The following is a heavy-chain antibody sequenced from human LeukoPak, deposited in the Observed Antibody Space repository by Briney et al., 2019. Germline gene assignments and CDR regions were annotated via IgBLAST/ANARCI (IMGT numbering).Heavy chain of an antibody. V-gene: IGHV3-72*01. CDR3: ARVDSGFCFDY. D-gene: IGHD3-22*01. Sequence: GGSLRLSCVASGFTFSDHYMDWVRQAPGKGLEWVGRTRKKAQSYTTEYAASVKGRFTISRDDSKNSLYLQMNSLETEDTAEYYCARVDSGFCFDYWGQGTLVTVSS. CDR1: GFTFSDHY. J-gene: IGHJ4*02. CDR2: TRKKAQSYTT.